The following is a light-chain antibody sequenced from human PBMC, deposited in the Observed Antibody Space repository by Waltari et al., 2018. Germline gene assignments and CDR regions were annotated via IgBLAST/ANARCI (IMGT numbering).Light chain of an antibody. CDR2: DAS. V-gene: IGKV1-33*01. J-gene: IGKJ3*01. CDR1: QDISNF. Sequence: DILMTQSPSSLFEYVRDRVTITCHASQDISNFVNWSQQKPGKAPKVLLYDASYLETGVPSRFSGSGYGTDFTLTISSLQPEDIATYYCQQYDTRPHFGPGTKGDIK. CDR3: QQYDTRPH.